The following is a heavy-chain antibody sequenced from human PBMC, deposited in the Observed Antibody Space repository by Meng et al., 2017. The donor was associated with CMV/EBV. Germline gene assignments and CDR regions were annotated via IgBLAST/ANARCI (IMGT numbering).Heavy chain of an antibody. Sequence: VVAWCVGLGKPGGSYRLSCVASGCIFSHAWMSGVRQALGKGLEWVGRIKSKTDGGTTDYAAPVKGRFTISRDDSKNTLYLQMNSLKTEDTSVYYCTTDRVGATPFDYWGQGTLVTVSS. D-gene: IGHD1-26*01. V-gene: IGHV3-15*01. CDR3: TTDRVGATPFDY. CDR2: IKSKTDGGTT. CDR1: GCIFSHAW. J-gene: IGHJ4*02.